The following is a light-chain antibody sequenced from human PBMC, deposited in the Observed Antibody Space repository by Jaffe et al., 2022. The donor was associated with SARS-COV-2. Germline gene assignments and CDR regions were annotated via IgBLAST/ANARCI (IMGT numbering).Light chain of an antibody. V-gene: IGKV3-11*01. CDR3: QQRSDWPPYT. Sequence: EIVLTQSPAILSLSPGERASLSCRASQSVAYYLAWYQQKPGQAPRLLIYDASNRATGIPARFSGSGSGTDFTLTISSLEPEDFAVYYCQQRSDWPPYTFGQGTKLEIK. CDR2: DAS. J-gene: IGKJ2*01. CDR1: QSVAYY.